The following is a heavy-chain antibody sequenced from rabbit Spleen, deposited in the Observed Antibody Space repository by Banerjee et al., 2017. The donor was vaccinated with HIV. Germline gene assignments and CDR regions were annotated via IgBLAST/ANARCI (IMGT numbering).Heavy chain of an antibody. J-gene: IGHJ6*01. CDR2: IYTSSGNT. CDR1: GFSFSSDY. Sequence: QQLVESGGGLVKPGASLTLTCKASGFSFSSDYMCWVRQAPGKGLEWIACIYTSSGNTWYASWAKGRFTISKTSSTTVTLQMTSLTAADTATYFCARAGVYVELDLWGPGTLVTVS. V-gene: IGHV1S40*01. CDR3: ARAGVYVELDL. D-gene: IGHD5-1*01.